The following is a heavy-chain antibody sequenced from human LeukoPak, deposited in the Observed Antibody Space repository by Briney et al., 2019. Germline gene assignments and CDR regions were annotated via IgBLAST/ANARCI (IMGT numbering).Heavy chain of an antibody. CDR3: ARGGLYYNYMDV. Sequence: PGGSLRFSCAASGFTFSNYEMNWVRQAPGKGLEWISSLDSGGDPIYYADSVKGRFTISRDNAKNSLFLQMNSLRAEDTAVYYCARGGLYYNYMDVWGNGTTVTVSS. V-gene: IGHV3-48*03. J-gene: IGHJ6*03. CDR1: GFTFSNYE. CDR2: LDSGGDPI.